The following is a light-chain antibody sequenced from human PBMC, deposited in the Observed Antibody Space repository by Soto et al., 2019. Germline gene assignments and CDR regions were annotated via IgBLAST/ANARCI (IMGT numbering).Light chain of an antibody. V-gene: IGKV1-5*03. J-gene: IGKJ1*01. CDR2: QAS. Sequence: DIQMTQSPSTLSASVGDRVTMTCRASQSISNWLAWYQQKSGKAPTVLIYQASILETGVPSRFSGSGSGTAFTLTISSLQPDDFATYYCQQYSNFPRTFGQGTKVEIK. CDR3: QQYSNFPRT. CDR1: QSISNW.